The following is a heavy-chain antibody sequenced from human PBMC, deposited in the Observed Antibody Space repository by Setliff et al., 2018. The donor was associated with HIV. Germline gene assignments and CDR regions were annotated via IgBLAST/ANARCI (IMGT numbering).Heavy chain of an antibody. CDR1: GFSFSTYG. Sequence: GGSLRLSCAASGFSFSTYGMHWVRQAPGKGLEWVAVIWHDGSNENYADSVKGRFTISRDNSKNTLYLQMSSLRVDDTAVYYCVKEAYSNTWNYYYYYIDVWSKGTTVTVSS. J-gene: IGHJ6*03. V-gene: IGHV3-30*02. D-gene: IGHD6-13*01. CDR3: VKEAYSNTWNYYYYYIDV. CDR2: IWHDGSNE.